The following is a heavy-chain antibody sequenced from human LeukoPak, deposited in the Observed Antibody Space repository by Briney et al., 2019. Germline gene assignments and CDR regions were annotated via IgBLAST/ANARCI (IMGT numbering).Heavy chain of an antibody. Sequence: SGGSLRLSCAASGFTFSSYSMNWVRQAPGKGLEWVSYISSSSSTIYYADSVKGRFTISRDNAKNSLYLQMNSLRAEDTAVYYCAKDLYTSNWDDGFDYWGQGTLVTVSS. CDR1: GFTFSSYS. D-gene: IGHD1-1*01. V-gene: IGHV3-48*01. CDR3: AKDLYTSNWDDGFDY. J-gene: IGHJ4*02. CDR2: ISSSSSTI.